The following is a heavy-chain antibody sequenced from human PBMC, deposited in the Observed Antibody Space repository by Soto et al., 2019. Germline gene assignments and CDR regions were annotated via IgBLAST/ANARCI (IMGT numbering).Heavy chain of an antibody. J-gene: IGHJ4*02. CDR1: GGSISSGGYS. D-gene: IGHD4-17*01. V-gene: IGHV4-30-2*01. CDR2: IYHSGST. Sequence: QLQLQESGSGLVKPSQTLSLTCAVSGGSISSGGYSWSWIRQPPGKGLEWIGYIYHSGSTYYNPSLKSRVTISVDRSKNQFSLKLSSVTAADTAVYSWARGTVTDAFEYWGQGTLVTVSS. CDR3: ARGTVTDAFEY.